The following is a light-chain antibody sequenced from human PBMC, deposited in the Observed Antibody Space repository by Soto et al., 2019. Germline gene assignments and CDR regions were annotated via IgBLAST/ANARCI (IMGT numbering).Light chain of an antibody. V-gene: IGKV3-20*01. CDR3: QQYGSSPT. CDR1: QSVSSSY. J-gene: IGKJ4*01. CDR2: GAS. Sequence: XSLSPGERATLSCRASQSVSSSYLAWYQQKPGQAPRLLIYGASSRATGIPDRFSGSGSGTDFTLTISRLEPEDFAVYYCQQYGSSPTFGGGTKVEIK.